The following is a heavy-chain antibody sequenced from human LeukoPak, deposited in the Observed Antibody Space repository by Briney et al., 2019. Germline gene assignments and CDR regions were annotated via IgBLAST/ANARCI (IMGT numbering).Heavy chain of an antibody. Sequence: PGGSLRLSCAAPAFTFSSYAMSWVRQAPGKGLEWVSTINISGGSAYYADSVKGRFTISRDNSKNTLYLQMNNLRAEDTAVYYCAKDLGRDGSEIFDYWGQGTLVTVSS. D-gene: IGHD5-24*01. CDR2: INISGGSA. J-gene: IGHJ4*02. CDR3: AKDLGRDGSEIFDY. V-gene: IGHV3-23*01. CDR1: AFTFSSYA.